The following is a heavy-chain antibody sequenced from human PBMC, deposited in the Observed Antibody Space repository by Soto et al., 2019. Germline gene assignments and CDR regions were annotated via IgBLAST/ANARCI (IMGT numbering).Heavy chain of an antibody. CDR2: ISGSGGST. CDR3: AKEGTCSGGSCWGYYYGMDV. J-gene: IGHJ6*02. Sequence: QSGGSLRLSCAASGFTFSSYAMSWVRQAPGKGLEWVSAISGSGGSTYYADSVKGRFTISRDNSKNTLYLQMNSLRAEDTAVYYCAKEGTCSGGSCWGYYYGMDVWGQGTTVTVSS. V-gene: IGHV3-23*01. CDR1: GFTFSSYA. D-gene: IGHD2-15*01.